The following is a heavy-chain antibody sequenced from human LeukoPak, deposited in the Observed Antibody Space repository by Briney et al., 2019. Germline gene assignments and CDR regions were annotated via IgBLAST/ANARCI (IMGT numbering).Heavy chain of an antibody. V-gene: IGHV3-53*01. CDR3: ARELREHGVFDI. CDR1: GFAVSRNY. Sequence: GGSLRLSCAASGFAVSRNYMSWVRQAPGKGLEWVSEIYSGGSTYYAASVKGRFSISRDNSKNTVYLQMNSLRVEDTAVYYCARELREHGVFDIWGQGIMVTVSS. D-gene: IGHD1-26*01. CDR2: IYSGGST. J-gene: IGHJ3*02.